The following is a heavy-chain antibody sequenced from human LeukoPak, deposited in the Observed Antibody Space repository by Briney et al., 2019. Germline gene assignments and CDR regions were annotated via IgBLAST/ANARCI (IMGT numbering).Heavy chain of an antibody. J-gene: IGHJ4*02. CDR3: ARDFDMGITPGDDFDF. V-gene: IGHV3-74*01. CDR2: VKEDGTYT. CDR1: GFSFSKYW. D-gene: IGHD3-9*01. Sequence: GGSLRLSCAASGFSFSKYWMHWVRQTQGAGMVWVARVKEDGTYTSYADSVKGRFTISRDNARNTVFLQMNRLRAEDTAVYYCARDFDMGITPGDDFDFWGQGTLVTVSS.